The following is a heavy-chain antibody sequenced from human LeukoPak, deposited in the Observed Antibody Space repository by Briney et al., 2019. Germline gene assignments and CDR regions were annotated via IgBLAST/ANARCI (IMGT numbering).Heavy chain of an antibody. CDR1: GFTFSSCA. D-gene: IGHD2-15*01. CDR2: ISDGGGTT. J-gene: IGHJ1*01. CDR3: AKDSFCSGGSCYPGYFQH. V-gene: IGHV3-23*01. Sequence: PGGSLRLSCAASGFTFSSCAMSWVRQAPGKGLEWVSGISDGGGTTNYADAMKGRFTISRDKSKNTLYLQMNSLRAEDTAVYYCAKDSFCSGGSCYPGYFQHWGQGTLVTVSS.